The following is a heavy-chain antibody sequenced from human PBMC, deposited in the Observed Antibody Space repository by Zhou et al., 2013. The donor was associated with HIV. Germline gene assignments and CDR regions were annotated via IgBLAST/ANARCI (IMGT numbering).Heavy chain of an antibody. CDR2: INPNRGDT. CDR3: ARVGIAAAGLDAFDI. Sequence: QVQLVQSGAEVKKPGASVKVSCKASGYTFTVYYMHWVRQAPGQGLEWMGWINPNRGDTNYAQKFQGRVTMTRDTSISTAYMELSRLRSGDTAVYYCARVGIAAAGLDAFDIWGQGTMVTVSS. J-gene: IGHJ3*02. D-gene: IGHD6-13*01. CDR1: GYTFTVYY. V-gene: IGHV1-2*02.